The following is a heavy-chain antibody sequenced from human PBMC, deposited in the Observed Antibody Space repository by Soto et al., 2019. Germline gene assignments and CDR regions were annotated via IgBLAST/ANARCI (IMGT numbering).Heavy chain of an antibody. D-gene: IGHD6-13*01. Sequence: QEQLVQSGAEVKKPGSSVKVSCKASGDTFSTYIISWVRQAPGQGLEWMGGIIPIFGTTNYAQKFQGRVTITADESTNTAYMELSSLRSEDTAVYYCARAPDYSSSWSGLNWGQGTLVTVSS. V-gene: IGHV1-69*01. CDR3: ARAPDYSSSWSGLN. CDR2: IIPIFGTT. J-gene: IGHJ4*02. CDR1: GDTFSTYI.